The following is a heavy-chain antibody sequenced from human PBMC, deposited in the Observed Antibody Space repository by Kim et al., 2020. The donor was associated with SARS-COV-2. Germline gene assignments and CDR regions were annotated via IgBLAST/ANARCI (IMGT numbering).Heavy chain of an antibody. CDR3: ARDYGGKGEYYFDY. J-gene: IGHJ4*02. CDR1: GGSISSGGYY. Sequence: SETLSLTCTVSGGSISSGGYYWSWIRQHPGKGLEWIGYIYYSGSTYYNPSLKSRVTISVDTSKNQFSLKLSSVTAADTAVYYCARDYGGKGEYYFDYWGQGALVTDSS. D-gene: IGHD2-15*01. CDR2: IYYSGST. V-gene: IGHV4-31*03.